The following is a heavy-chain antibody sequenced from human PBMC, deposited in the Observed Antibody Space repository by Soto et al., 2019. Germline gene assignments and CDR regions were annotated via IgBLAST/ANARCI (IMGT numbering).Heavy chain of an antibody. V-gene: IGHV1-69*13. J-gene: IGHJ4*02. CDR3: AREASYCGGDCPGDY. D-gene: IGHD2-21*02. Sequence: SVKVSCKASGGTFSSYAISWVRQAPGQGLEWMGGIIPIFGTANYAQKFQGRVTITADESTSTAYMELSSLRSEDTAVYYCAREASYCGGDCPGDYWGQGTLVTVSS. CDR1: GGTFSSYA. CDR2: IIPIFGTA.